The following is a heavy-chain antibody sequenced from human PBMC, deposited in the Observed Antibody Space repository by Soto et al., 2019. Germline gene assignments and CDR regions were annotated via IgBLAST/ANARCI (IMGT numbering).Heavy chain of an antibody. J-gene: IGHJ4*02. V-gene: IGHV3-23*01. CDR2: ISGSGGRT. CDR3: ARKGLRPSPYYFDY. CDR1: GFTFSSYA. D-gene: IGHD4-17*01. Sequence: GGSLRLSCAASGFTFSSYAMSWVRQAPGKGLEWVSAISGSGGRTYYADSVKGRFTISRDNSKNSLYLQMNSLRAEDTAVYYCARKGLRPSPYYFDYWGQGTLVTVSS.